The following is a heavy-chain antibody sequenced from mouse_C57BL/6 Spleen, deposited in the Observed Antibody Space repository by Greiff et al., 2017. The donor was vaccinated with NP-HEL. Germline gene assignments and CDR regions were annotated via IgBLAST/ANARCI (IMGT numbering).Heavy chain of an antibody. CDR3: ARRTTVVAKDAMDY. Sequence: QVQLQQPGAELVMPGASVKLSCKASGYTFTSYWMHWVKQRPGQGLEWIGEIDPSDSDTNYNQKFKGKSTLTVDKSSSTAYMQLSSLTSEDSAVYYCARRTTVVAKDAMDYWGQGTSVTVSS. CDR2: IDPSDSDT. J-gene: IGHJ4*01. CDR1: GYTFTSYW. D-gene: IGHD1-1*01. V-gene: IGHV1-69*01.